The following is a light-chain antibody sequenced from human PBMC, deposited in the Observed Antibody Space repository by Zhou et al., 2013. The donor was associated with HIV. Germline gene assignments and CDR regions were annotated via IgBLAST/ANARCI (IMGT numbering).Light chain of an antibody. V-gene: IGKV1D-12*01. Sequence: DIQMTQSPSSVSASVGDRITITCRASQGISKWLAWYQQKPGKAPKLLIYGASSLQSGVPSRFSGSGFGTDFTLTINRLHPEDFATYYCQQANSFLFTFGGGTKVEVK. J-gene: IGKJ4*01. CDR3: QQANSFLFT. CDR1: QGISKW. CDR2: GAS.